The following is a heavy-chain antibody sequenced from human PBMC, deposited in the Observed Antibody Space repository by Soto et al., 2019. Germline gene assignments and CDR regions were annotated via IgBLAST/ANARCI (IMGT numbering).Heavy chain of an antibody. J-gene: IGHJ4*02. CDR1: CFSLTTTGEG. CDR3: AHRSSLTLFGTSGYIFDH. V-gene: IGHV2-5*01. Sequence: DAGPTLVNPTQTLTLTCAFSCFSLTTTGEGVAWIRQSPGKALEWLALIYWNDDRRYSPSLESRLTVTRDTSKDQVVLTLTNMDHVDSGTYFCAHRSSLTLFGTSGYIFDHWGQGTTVTV. D-gene: IGHD3-22*01. CDR2: IYWNDDR.